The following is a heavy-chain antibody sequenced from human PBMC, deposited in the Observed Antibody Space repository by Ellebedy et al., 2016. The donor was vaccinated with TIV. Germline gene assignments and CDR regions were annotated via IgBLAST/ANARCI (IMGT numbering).Heavy chain of an antibody. CDR2: SHYSGST. CDR3: VLVAALRDRYYYYGVGV. CDR1: GGSISALTYH. V-gene: IGHV4-39*07. D-gene: IGHD2-2*01. J-gene: IGHJ6*02. Sequence: MPSETLSLTCNVSGGSISALTYHLGWVRQSPGKGLEWIGNSHYSGSTYYNPSLRSRVTISIDTSKSQFSLDLTSVTAAETAVYYCVLVAALRDRYYYYGVGVWGQGTTVTVSS.